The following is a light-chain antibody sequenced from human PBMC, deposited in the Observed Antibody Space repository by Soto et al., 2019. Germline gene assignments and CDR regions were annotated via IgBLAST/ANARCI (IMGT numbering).Light chain of an antibody. CDR2: GAS. V-gene: IGKV3-20*01. CDR1: QTVSSNY. CDR3: QQYGSSPWT. Sequence: EIVLTQSPGTLSLSPGVRATLSCRASQTVSSNYLAWFQQKPGQAPRLLIHGASSRATGIPDRFSGSGSGTDFTLTISRLEPEDFAVYYCQQYGSSPWTFGQGTTVDIK. J-gene: IGKJ1*01.